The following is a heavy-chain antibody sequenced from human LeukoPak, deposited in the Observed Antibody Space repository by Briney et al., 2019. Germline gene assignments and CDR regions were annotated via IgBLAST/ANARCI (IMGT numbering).Heavy chain of an antibody. V-gene: IGHV3-23*01. D-gene: IGHD3-22*01. CDR2: ISGSGGGT. J-gene: IGHJ4*02. CDR3: AKRGVVIRVILVGFHKEAYYFDS. Sequence: GGSLRLSCAVSGITLSNYGMSWVRQAPRKGLEWVAGISGSGGGTNYADSVKGRFTISRDNPKNTLYLQMNSLGAEDTAVYFCAKRGVVIRVILVGFHKEAYYFDSWGQGALVTVSS. CDR1: GITLSNYG.